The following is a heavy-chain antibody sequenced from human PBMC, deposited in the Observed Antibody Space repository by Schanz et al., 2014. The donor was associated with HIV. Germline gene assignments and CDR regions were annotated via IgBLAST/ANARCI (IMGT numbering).Heavy chain of an antibody. J-gene: IGHJ3*02. Sequence: EVQLLESGGGLVQPGGSLRLSCAASGFTFSTYAMSWVRQAPGKGLEWVSAISGSGVNTYYADSVKGRFTISRDNSKNTLYLQMNSLRAEDTAVYYCAKGKGLTVVEVDAFDIWGQGTMVTVSS. CDR2: ISGSGVNT. CDR1: GFTFSTYA. CDR3: AKGKGLTVVEVDAFDI. D-gene: IGHD3-22*01. V-gene: IGHV3-23*01.